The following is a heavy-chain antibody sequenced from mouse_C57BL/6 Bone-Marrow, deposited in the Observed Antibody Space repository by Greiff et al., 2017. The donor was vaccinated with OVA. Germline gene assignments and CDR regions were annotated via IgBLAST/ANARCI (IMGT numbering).Heavy chain of an antibody. CDR1: GFTFSSYG. V-gene: IGHV5-6*01. D-gene: IGHD2-2*01. Sequence: EVKVVESGGDLVKPGGSLKLSCAASGFTFSSYGMSWVRQTPDKRLEWVATISSGGSYTYYPDSVKGRFTISRDNAKNTLYLQMSSLKSEDTAMYYCARQGIYYGYFFAYWGQGTLVTVSA. J-gene: IGHJ3*01. CDR2: ISSGGSYT. CDR3: ARQGIYYGYFFAY.